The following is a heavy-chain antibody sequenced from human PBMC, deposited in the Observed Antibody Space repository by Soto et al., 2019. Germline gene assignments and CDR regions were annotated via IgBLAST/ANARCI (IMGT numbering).Heavy chain of an antibody. D-gene: IGHD1-1*01. CDR3: ARHGGRTGSDYYYYMDV. CDR1: GCSISRGSYY. V-gene: IGHV4-39*01. Sequence: PSETLSLTCTVSGCSISRGSYYWCWILQPPGKGLEWIGSIYYSGSTYYNPSLKSRVTISVDTSKNQFSLKLSSVTAADTAVYYCARHGGRTGSDYYYYMDVSGKGTTFTVSS. CDR2: IYYSGST. J-gene: IGHJ6*03.